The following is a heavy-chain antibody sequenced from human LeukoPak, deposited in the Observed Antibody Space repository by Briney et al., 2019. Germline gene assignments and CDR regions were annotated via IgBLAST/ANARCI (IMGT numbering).Heavy chain of an antibody. CDR3: ARDFHNKKWYDGPGYYFDF. CDR1: GYTFTGYY. V-gene: IGHV1-2*02. CDR2: INPNSGGT. Sequence: ASVKVSCKASGYTFTGYYMHWVRQAPGQGLEWVGWINPNSGGTNSAQKFQGRVTMTGDASTSTAYMELSSLTSDDTAVYYCARDFHNKKWYDGPGYYFDFWGQGTLVTVSS. J-gene: IGHJ4*02. D-gene: IGHD2-15*01.